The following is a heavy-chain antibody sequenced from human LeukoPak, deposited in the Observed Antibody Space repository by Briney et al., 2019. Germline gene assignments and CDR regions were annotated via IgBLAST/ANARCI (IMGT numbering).Heavy chain of an antibody. D-gene: IGHD3-22*01. Sequence: KSLETLSLTCTVSGGSISSYYWSWIRQPPGKGLEWIGYIYYSGSTNYNPSLKSRVTISVDTSKNQFSLKLSSVTAADTAVYYCASQEYYYDSSGYYHTRFDYWGQGTLVTVSS. CDR3: ASQEYYYDSSGYYHTRFDY. V-gene: IGHV4-59*01. CDR2: IYYSGST. J-gene: IGHJ4*02. CDR1: GGSISSYY.